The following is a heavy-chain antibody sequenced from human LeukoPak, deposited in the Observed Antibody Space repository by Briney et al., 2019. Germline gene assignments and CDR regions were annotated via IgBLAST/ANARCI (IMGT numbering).Heavy chain of an antibody. CDR3: ARSVPRGAFDI. D-gene: IGHD3-10*01. CDR1: GGSISSGGYS. V-gene: IGHV4-30-2*01. Sequence: PSETLSLTCAVSGGSISSGGYSWSWIRQPPGKGLEWIGYIYHSGSTYYNPSLKSRVTISVDRSKNQFSLKLSSVTAADTAVYYCARSVPRGAFDIWGQGTMVTVSS. CDR2: IYHSGST. J-gene: IGHJ3*02.